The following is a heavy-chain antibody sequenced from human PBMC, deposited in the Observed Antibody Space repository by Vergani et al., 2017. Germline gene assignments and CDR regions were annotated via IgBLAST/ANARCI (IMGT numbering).Heavy chain of an antibody. V-gene: IGHV1-2*02. CDR3: ARDRYEFYYYYYYMDV. CDR1: GYTFTGYY. Sequence: QVQLVQSGAEVKKPGASVKVSCKAPGYTFTGYYMHWVRQAPGQGLEWMGWINPNSGGTNYAQKFQGRVTMTRDTSISTAYMELSRLRSDDTAVYYCARDRYEFYYYYYYMDVWGKGTTVTVSS. CDR2: INPNSGGT. D-gene: IGHD5-12*01. J-gene: IGHJ6*03.